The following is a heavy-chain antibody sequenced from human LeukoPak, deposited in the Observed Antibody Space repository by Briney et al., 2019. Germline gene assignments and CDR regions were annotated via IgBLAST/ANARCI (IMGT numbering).Heavy chain of an antibody. Sequence: PSQTLSLTCTVSGGSISSGSYYWSWIRQPAGKGLEWIGRIYTSGSTNYNPSLKSRVTISVDRSKNQFSLKLSSVTAADTAVYYCARGAGYSSSSGFDYWGQGTLVTVSS. D-gene: IGHD6-6*01. J-gene: IGHJ4*02. V-gene: IGHV4-61*02. CDR3: ARGAGYSSSSGFDY. CDR2: IYTSGST. CDR1: GGSISSGSYY.